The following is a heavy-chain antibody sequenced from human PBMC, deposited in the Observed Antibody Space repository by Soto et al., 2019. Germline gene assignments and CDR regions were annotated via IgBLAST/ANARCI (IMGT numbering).Heavy chain of an antibody. CDR1: GYSFTSYW. J-gene: IGHJ6*02. Sequence: GESLKISCKGSGYSFTSYWIGWVRQMPGKGLEWMGIIYPGDSDTRYSPSFQGQVTISADKSXXXXXXXXXXXKASDTAMYYCASVDQDYYGMDVWGQGTTVTVSS. CDR2: IYPGDSDT. V-gene: IGHV5-51*01. CDR3: ASVDQDYYGMDV. D-gene: IGHD2-2*01.